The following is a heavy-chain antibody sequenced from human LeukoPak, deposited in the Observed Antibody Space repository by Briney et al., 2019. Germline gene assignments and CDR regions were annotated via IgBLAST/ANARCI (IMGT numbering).Heavy chain of an antibody. D-gene: IGHD6-13*01. CDR3: ARDIVSSTIPLGYGMDV. J-gene: IGHJ6*02. CDR1: GYTFTGYY. Sequence: ASVKVSCKASGYTFTGYYMHWVRQAPGQGLEWMGWINPNSGGTNYAQKFQGRVNMTRDTSISTAYMELSRLRSDDTAVYYCARDIVSSTIPLGYGMDVWGQGTTVTVSS. CDR2: INPNSGGT. V-gene: IGHV1-2*02.